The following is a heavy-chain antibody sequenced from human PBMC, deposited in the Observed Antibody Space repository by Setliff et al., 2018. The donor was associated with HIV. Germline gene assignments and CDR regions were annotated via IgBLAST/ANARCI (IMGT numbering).Heavy chain of an antibody. CDR3: ARSIVPVASGYYYFEY. CDR1: GGSFSAYY. V-gene: IGHV4-34*01. CDR2: INHSGGT. Sequence: SETLSLTCAVYGGSFSAYYWSWIRQTPGKGLEWIGEINHSGGTNYNPSLKSRVTMSVDTSKNQFSLRLSSVAAGDTAVYYCARSIVPVASGYYYFEYWGQGTLVTVSS. D-gene: IGHD3-3*01. J-gene: IGHJ4*02.